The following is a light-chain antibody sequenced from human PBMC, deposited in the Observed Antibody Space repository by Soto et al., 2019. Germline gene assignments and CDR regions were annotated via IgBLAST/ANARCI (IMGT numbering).Light chain of an antibody. V-gene: IGKV3-20*01. CDR3: QQYGSSPPT. CDR1: QSVISK. CDR2: GAS. J-gene: IGKJ1*01. Sequence: EIVMTQSPASLSMSPLGIATVCFRASQSVISKLAWYQQKPGQAPRLLIYGASSRATGIPDRFSGSGSGTDFTLTISRLEPEDFAVYYCQQYGSSPPTFGQGTKVDI.